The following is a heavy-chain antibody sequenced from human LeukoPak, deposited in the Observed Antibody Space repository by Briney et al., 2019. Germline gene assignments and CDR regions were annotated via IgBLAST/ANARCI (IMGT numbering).Heavy chain of an antibody. V-gene: IGHV4-4*07. CDR3: ARAEVWLFRVGATTFDY. D-gene: IGHD1-26*01. CDR1: GVSISSYS. Sequence: HPSETLSLTCTVSGVSISSYSWSWIRQPAGKGLDWIGRIYTSGSTNYNPSLKSRVTMSVDTSKNQFSLKLSSVTAADTAVYYCARAEVWLFRVGATTFDYWGQGTLVTVSS. J-gene: IGHJ4*02. CDR2: IYTSGST.